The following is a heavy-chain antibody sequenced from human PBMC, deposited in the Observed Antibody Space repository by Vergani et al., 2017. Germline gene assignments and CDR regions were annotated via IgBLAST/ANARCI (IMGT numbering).Heavy chain of an antibody. CDR1: GFTFSSYG. Sequence: QVQLVESVGGVVQPGRSLRLSCAASGFTFSSYGMHWVRQAPGKGLEWVAVISYDGSNKYYADSVKGRFTISRDNSKNTLYLQMNNLRAEDTAVYYCARKSEYTAMDMYYFDYWGQGTLVTVSS. J-gene: IGHJ4*02. V-gene: IGHV3-30*03. D-gene: IGHD5-18*01. CDR3: ARKSEYTAMDMYYFDY. CDR2: ISYDGSNK.